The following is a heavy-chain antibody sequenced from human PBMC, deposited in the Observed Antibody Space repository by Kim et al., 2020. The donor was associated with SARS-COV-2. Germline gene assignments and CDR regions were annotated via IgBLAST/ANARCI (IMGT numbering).Heavy chain of an antibody. CDR3: ARQGGGITIFGKLRQPYNWFDP. CDR2: IYYSGST. CDR1: GGSISSSSYY. J-gene: IGHJ5*02. D-gene: IGHD3-3*01. V-gene: IGHV4-39*01. Sequence: SETLSLTCTVSGGSISSSSYYWGWIRQPPGKGLEWIGSIYYSGSTYYNPSLKSRVTISVDTSKNQFSLKLSSVTAADTAVYYCARQGGGITIFGKLRQPYNWFDPWGQGTLVTVSS.